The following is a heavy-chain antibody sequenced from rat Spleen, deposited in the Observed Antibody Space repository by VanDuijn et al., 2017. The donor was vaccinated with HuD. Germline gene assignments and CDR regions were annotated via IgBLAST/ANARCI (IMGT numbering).Heavy chain of an antibody. D-gene: IGHD1-11*01. CDR3: TRGVYYFDY. CDR2: ISSGGTS. V-gene: IGHV2-15*01. J-gene: IGHJ2*01. Sequence: QVQLKESGPGLVQPSQTLSLTCTVSGFSLTSYTLSWVRQSPGKGLEWIGAISSGGTSYYNSVLNPRVSISRDISKSQVFLKVNSLKTEDTGIYYCTRGVYYFDYWGQGIMVTVSS. CDR1: GFSLTSYT.